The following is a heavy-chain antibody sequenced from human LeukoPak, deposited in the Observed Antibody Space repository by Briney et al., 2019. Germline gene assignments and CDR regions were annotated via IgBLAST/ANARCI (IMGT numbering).Heavy chain of an antibody. V-gene: IGHV4-34*01. CDR1: GGSFSGYY. Sequence: PSETLSLTCAVYGGSFSGYYWSWIRQPPGKGLEWIGEMNHSGSTNYNPSLRSRVTISVDTSKNQFSLKLSSVTAADTGVYYCARVDGDYCGWFDPWGQGNLVTVSS. CDR2: MNHSGST. D-gene: IGHD4-17*01. CDR3: ARVDGDYCGWFDP. J-gene: IGHJ5*02.